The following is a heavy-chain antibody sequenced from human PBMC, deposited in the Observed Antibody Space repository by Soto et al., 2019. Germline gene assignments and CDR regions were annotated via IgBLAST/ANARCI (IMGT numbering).Heavy chain of an antibody. V-gene: IGHV1-3*01. CDR2: INPGNGNS. Sequence: QVQLVQSGPEVKQPGASVKVSCKASGYTFTRYAMHWVRQAPGQGLEWMGWINPGNGNSHYSQKFQGRVTFTRDTSATTAYMELTGLRPEDTAIYFCARNVDYFDPWCQGTLVTVSS. D-gene: IGHD4-17*01. J-gene: IGHJ5*02. CDR3: ARNVDYFDP. CDR1: GYTFTRYA.